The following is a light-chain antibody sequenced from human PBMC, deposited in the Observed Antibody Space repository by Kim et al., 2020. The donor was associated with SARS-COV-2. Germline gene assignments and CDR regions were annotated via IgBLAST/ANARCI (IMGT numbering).Light chain of an antibody. Sequence: SPGERATLSCRASQRISTYLAWYQQIPGQAPRLLIYDASSRAAGVPARFSGSGSGTEFTLTINNLEPEDFAVYYCQERSDRPPYTFGQGTKVDIK. J-gene: IGKJ2*01. CDR3: QERSDRPPYT. V-gene: IGKV3-11*01. CDR2: DAS. CDR1: QRISTY.